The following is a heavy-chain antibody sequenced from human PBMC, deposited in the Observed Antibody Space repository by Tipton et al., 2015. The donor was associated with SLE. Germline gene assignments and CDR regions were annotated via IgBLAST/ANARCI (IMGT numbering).Heavy chain of an antibody. J-gene: IGHJ4*02. CDR2: IYYSGST. D-gene: IGHD3-3*01. Sequence: TLSLTCTVSGGSISSHYWSWIRQPPGKGLEWIGYIYYSGSTNYNPSLKSPVTISVDTSKNQFSLKLSSVTAADTAVYYCARGGRFLEWLTYWGQGTLVTVSS. CDR3: ARGGRFLEWLTY. V-gene: IGHV4-59*11. CDR1: GGSISSHY.